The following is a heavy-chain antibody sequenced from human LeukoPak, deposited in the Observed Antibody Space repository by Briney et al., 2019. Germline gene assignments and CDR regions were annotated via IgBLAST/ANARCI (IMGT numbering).Heavy chain of an antibody. CDR3: ARDQRYSYGYYYYYGMDV. D-gene: IGHD5-18*01. J-gene: IGHJ6*02. CDR1: GFTVSSNY. V-gene: IGHV3-66*01. Sequence: PGGSLRLSCAASGFTVSSNYMSWVRQAPGKGLEWVSVIYSGGSTYYADSVKGRFTISRDNSKNTQYLQMNSLRAEDTAVYYCARDQRYSYGYYYYYGMDVWGQGTTVTVSS. CDR2: IYSGGST.